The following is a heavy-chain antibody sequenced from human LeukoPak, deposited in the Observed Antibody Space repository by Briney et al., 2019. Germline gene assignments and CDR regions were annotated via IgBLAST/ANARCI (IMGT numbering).Heavy chain of an antibody. CDR1: GYTFTSYD. J-gene: IGHJ3*02. Sequence: ASVKVSCKASGYTFTSYDINWVRQATGQGLEWMGRMNPNSGNPGYAQKFQGRVTITRNTSLSTAYIERSSLRSEATAVYYCARGGLILWWSGAFDIWGQGTMVTVSS. D-gene: IGHD2-21*01. CDR3: ARGGLILWWSGAFDI. V-gene: IGHV1-8*03. CDR2: MNPNSGNP.